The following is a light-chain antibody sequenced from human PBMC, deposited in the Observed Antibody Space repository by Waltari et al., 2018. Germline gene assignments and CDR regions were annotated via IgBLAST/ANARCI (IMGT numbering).Light chain of an antibody. Sequence: ETVLTQSPATLSVSPGERATLSCRASQNIYTNLAWYQQKPGQAPRVLVYGASTRASGIPVRFSGSGSGTEFTLTISSLQSEDCAVYYCQQYCGWPLTFGGGSKVEVK. J-gene: IGKJ4*01. CDR2: GAS. V-gene: IGKV3D-15*01. CDR1: QNIYTN. CDR3: QQYCGWPLT.